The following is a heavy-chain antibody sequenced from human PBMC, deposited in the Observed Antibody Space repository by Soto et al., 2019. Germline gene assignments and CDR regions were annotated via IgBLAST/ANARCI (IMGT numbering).Heavy chain of an antibody. J-gene: IGHJ3*01. D-gene: IGHD1-7*01. V-gene: IGHV1-2*02. Sequence: QVHLVQSGAEVKKPGASVKVSCMASGYNFIAQNRHWVRQAPGLGLEWMGKMNPNSGGSDYAQECQGRVTVTRDPSISTVYMELTSRKSDDPAVYYCDRERHLNSPSDAFDLWGQGPMVIVSS. CDR1: GYNFIAQN. CDR3: DRERHLNSPSDAFDL. CDR2: MNPNSGGS.